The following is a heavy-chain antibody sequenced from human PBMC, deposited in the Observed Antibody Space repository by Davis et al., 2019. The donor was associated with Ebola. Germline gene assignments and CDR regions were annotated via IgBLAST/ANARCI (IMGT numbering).Heavy chain of an antibody. J-gene: IGHJ5*02. CDR3: ARQGSEYYYDSSGYYSSGNWFDP. V-gene: IGHV4-39*01. CDR1: GGSISSSSYY. Sequence: SETLSLTCTVSGGSISSSSYYWGWIRQPPGKGLEWIGSIYYSGSTYYNPSLKSRVTISVDTSKNQFSPKLSSVTAADTAVYYCARQGSEYYYDSSGYYSSGNWFDPWGQGTLVTVSS. CDR2: IYYSGST. D-gene: IGHD3-22*01.